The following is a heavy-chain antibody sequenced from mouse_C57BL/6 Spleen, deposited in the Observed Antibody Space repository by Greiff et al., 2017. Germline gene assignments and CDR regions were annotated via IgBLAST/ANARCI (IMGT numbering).Heavy chain of an antibody. V-gene: IGHV5-17*01. CDR1: GFTFSDYG. CDR3: ARGYGYDGTAWFAY. D-gene: IGHD2-2*01. J-gene: IGHJ3*01. Sequence: EVKVVESGGGLVKPGGSLKLSCAASGFTFSDYGMHWVRQAPEKGLEWVAYISSGSSTIYYADTVKGRVTISRDNAENTLFLQMTSLRSEDTAMYYCARGYGYDGTAWFAYWGQGTLVTVSA. CDR2: ISSGSSTI.